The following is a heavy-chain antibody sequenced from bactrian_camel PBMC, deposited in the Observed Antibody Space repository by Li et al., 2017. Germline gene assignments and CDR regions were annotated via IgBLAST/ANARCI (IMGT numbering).Heavy chain of an antibody. Sequence: HVQLVESGGGSAQVGGSLTLSCTISGASVGSSDRGWLRQAPGKEREGVAAIAPATGTTFYSDSVKGRFTISHVNAKNSLDLQMNSLKPEDSAMYYCAVDLLTNVDDCLTRSWWEYPSDFIYWGQGTQVTVS. CDR3: AVDLLTNVDDCLTRSWWEYPSDFIY. CDR1: GASVGSSD. CDR2: IAPATGTT. J-gene: IGHJ4*01. V-gene: IGHV3S45*01. D-gene: IGHD4*01.